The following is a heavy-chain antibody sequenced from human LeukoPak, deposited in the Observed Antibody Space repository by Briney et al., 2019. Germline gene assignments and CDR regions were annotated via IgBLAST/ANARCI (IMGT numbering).Heavy chain of an antibody. V-gene: IGHV4-34*01. CDR2: INHSGST. D-gene: IGHD5-18*01. CDR1: GGSFSGYY. CDR3: ARLVDTAMVVYFDY. Sequence: PSETLSLTCAVYGGSFSGYYWSWIRQPPGKGLEWIGEINHSGSTNYNPSLKSRVTISVDTSKNQFSLKLSPVTAADTAVYYCARLVDTAMVVYFDYWGQGTLVTVSS. J-gene: IGHJ4*02.